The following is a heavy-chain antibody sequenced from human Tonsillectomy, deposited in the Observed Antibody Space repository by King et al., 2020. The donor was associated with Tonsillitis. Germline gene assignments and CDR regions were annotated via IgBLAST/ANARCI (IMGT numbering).Heavy chain of an antibody. D-gene: IGHD3-10*01. J-gene: IGHJ6*03. CDR3: ARESMVRGVTAYFYYYYMDV. Sequence: VQLVESGGGLVQPGGSLRLSCAASGFTVSRNYMSWVRQAPGKGLEWVSVIYGDGSTYYADSVKGIFIISRDNSKDTLFLQMNSLRAEDTAVYYCARESMVRGVTAYFYYYYMDVWGKGTTVTVSS. V-gene: IGHV3-66*01. CDR2: IYGDGST. CDR1: GFTVSRNY.